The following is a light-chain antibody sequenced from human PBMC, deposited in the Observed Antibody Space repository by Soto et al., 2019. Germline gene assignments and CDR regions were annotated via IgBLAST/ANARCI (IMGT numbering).Light chain of an antibody. CDR3: QSYDSSLSVYV. CDR1: SSNIGAEYD. CDR2: GNS. V-gene: IGLV1-40*01. Sequence: QSVLTQPPSVSGAPGQRVAISCTGSSSNIGAEYDVHWYQQLPGTAPKLLIYGNSNRPSGVPDRFSGSKSGTSASLAITGLQAEDEADYYCQSYDSSLSVYVFGTGTKVTVL. J-gene: IGLJ1*01.